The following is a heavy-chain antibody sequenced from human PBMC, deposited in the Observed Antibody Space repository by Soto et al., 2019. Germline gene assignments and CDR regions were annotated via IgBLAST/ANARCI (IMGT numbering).Heavy chain of an antibody. CDR3: ARDSPSGNTGGFDY. D-gene: IGHD3-10*01. V-gene: IGHV3-48*02. Sequence: EVQLVESGGGLVQPGGSLRLSCAASGFTFSSYSMNWVRQAPGKGLEWVSYISSSSSTIYYADSVKGRFTISRDNAKDARDLQVNSLRDEDTAVYYWARDSPSGNTGGFDYWGQGTLVTVSS. CDR2: ISSSSSTI. J-gene: IGHJ4*02. CDR1: GFTFSSYS.